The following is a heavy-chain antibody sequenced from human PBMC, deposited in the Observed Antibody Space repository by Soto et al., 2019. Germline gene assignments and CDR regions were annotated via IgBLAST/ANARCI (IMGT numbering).Heavy chain of an antibody. CDR3: AKDRAHLYYDILTGPIFYYYYYGMDV. CDR1: GFTFSSYG. CDR2: ISYDGSNK. V-gene: IGHV3-30*18. Sequence: GGSLRLSCAASGFTFSSYGMHWVRQAPGKGLEWVAAISYDGSNKYYADSVKGRFTISRDNSKNTLYLQMNSLRAEDTAVYYCAKDRAHLYYDILTGPIFYYYYYGMDVWGQGTTVTVSS. J-gene: IGHJ6*02. D-gene: IGHD3-9*01.